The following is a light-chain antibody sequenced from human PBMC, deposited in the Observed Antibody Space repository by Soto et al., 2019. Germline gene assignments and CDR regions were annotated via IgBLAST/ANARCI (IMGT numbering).Light chain of an antibody. CDR1: SSNIGSNT. J-gene: IGLJ2*01. CDR2: SNN. CDR3: VAWDDSLNGYVV. Sequence: QSVLTQPPSASGTPGQRVTISCSGSSSNIGSNTVNWYQQLPGTAPKLVIYSNNQRPSGVPDRFSGSKSGTSASLAISGLQSEDEADYYCVAWDDSLNGYVVFSEGTKVTVL. V-gene: IGLV1-44*01.